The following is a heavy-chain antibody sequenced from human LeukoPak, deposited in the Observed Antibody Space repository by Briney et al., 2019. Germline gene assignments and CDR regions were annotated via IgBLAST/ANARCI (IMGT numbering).Heavy chain of an antibody. V-gene: IGHV3-21*01. CDR2: ISSSSSYI. CDR1: GFTFSNAW. Sequence: GGSLRLSCAASGFTFSNAWMSWVRQAPGKGLEWVSSISSSSSYIYYADSVKGRFTISRDNAKNSLYLQMNSLRAEDTAVYYCARDVYDYYDSSGPNYFDYWGQGTLVTVSS. D-gene: IGHD3-22*01. J-gene: IGHJ4*02. CDR3: ARDVYDYYDSSGPNYFDY.